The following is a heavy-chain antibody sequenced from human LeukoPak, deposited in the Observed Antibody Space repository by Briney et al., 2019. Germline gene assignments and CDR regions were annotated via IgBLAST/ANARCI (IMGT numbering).Heavy chain of an antibody. V-gene: IGHV1-3*01. J-gene: IGHJ4*02. CDR3: ARDLRVWGSALRVFDY. Sequence: ASVKVSCKASGYTFTSYAMHWVSQAPGQRLEWMGWINAGNGNTKYSQKFQGRVTITRDTSASTAYMELSSLRSEDTAVYYCARDLRVWGSALRVFDYWGQGTLVTVSS. CDR1: GYTFTSYA. CDR2: INAGNGNT. D-gene: IGHD6-25*01.